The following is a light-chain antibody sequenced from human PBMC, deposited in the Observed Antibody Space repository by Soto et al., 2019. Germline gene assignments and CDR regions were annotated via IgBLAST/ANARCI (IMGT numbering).Light chain of an antibody. Sequence: DIQMTQSPSAMSASVGDRVNITCRASQGISNYLAWFQLKPGKVPKRLMYAASTLQSGVPSRFSGSGSGTEFTPTISSLQPEDFATYFCQQANSFPITFGQGTRLEIK. CDR3: QQANSFPIT. CDR2: AAS. CDR1: QGISNY. V-gene: IGKV1-17*03. J-gene: IGKJ5*01.